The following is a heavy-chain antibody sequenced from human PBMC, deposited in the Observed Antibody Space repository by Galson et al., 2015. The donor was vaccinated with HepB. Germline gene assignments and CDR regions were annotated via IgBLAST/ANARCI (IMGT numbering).Heavy chain of an antibody. CDR1: GYTFTGYY. D-gene: IGHD1-26*01. J-gene: IGHJ6*02. CDR2: ISYDGSNK. Sequence: SCKASGYTFTGYYMHWVRQAPGKGLEWVAVISYDGSNKYYADSVKGRFTISRDNSKNTLYLQMNSLRAEDTAVYYCARDRGELLASHYYYGMDVWGQGTTVTVSS. V-gene: IGHV3-30*04. CDR3: ARDRGELLASHYYYGMDV.